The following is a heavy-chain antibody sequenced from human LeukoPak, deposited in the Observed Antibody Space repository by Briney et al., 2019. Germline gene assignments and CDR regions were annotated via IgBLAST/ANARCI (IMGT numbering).Heavy chain of an antibody. J-gene: IGHJ4*02. CDR2: ISSSGSTI. D-gene: IGHD3/OR15-3a*01. Sequence: KTGGSLRLSCAASGFTFSDYYMSWIRQAPGKGLEWVSYISSSGSTIYYADSVKGRFTISRDNAKNSLYLQMNSLRAEDTAVYYCARERRDWNYVDYWGQGTLVTVSS. V-gene: IGHV3-11*01. CDR1: GFTFSDYY. CDR3: ARERRDWNYVDY.